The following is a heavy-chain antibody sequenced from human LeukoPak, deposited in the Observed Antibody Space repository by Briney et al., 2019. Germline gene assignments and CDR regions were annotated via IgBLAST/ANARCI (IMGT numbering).Heavy chain of an antibody. Sequence: PSETLSLTCAVYGGSFSGYYWSWIRQPPGKGLEWIGEINHSGSTNYNPSLKSRVTISVDTSKNQFSLKLSSVTAADTAVYYCARGDWAKYYVFWSGYYGSWFDLWGQGNRVTVSS. V-gene: IGHV4-34*01. D-gene: IGHD3-3*01. CDR1: GGSFSGYY. CDR2: INHSGST. CDR3: ARGDWAKYYVFWSGYYGSWFDL. J-gene: IGHJ5*02.